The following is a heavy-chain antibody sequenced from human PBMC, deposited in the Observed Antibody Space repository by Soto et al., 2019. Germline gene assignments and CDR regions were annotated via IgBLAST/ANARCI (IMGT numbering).Heavy chain of an antibody. J-gene: IGHJ6*03. CDR2: IRSKANSYAT. V-gene: IGHV3-73*01. CDR3: LQSEVYNDFWSGQPYYMDV. Sequence: EVQLVESGGGLVQPGGSLKLSCAASGFTFSGSAMHWVRQASGKGLEWGGRIRSKANSYATAYAASVKGRFTISRDGSKNTAYLQMNSLKTEDTAVYYCLQSEVYNDFWSGQPYYMDVWGKGTTVTVSS. CDR1: GFTFSGSA. D-gene: IGHD3-3*01.